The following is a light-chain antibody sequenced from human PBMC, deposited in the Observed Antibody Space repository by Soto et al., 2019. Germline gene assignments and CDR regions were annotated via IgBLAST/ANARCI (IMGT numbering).Light chain of an antibody. Sequence: QSVLTQPASVSGSPGQSITISCTGASSDVGAYNYVSWYQQHPGKAPKLMIFDVSSRPSGVSDRFSGSKSGNTASLTISGLQAEDECDYYCSSYTTSLTYVFGTGTKVXVL. CDR2: DVS. J-gene: IGLJ1*01. V-gene: IGLV2-14*03. CDR3: SSYTTSLTYV. CDR1: SSDVGAYNY.